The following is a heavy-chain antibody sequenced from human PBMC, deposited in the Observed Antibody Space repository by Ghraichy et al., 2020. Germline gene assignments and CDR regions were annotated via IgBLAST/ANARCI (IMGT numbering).Heavy chain of an antibody. D-gene: IGHD3-22*01. CDR2: INHSGST. J-gene: IGHJ4*02. V-gene: IGHV4-34*01. CDR1: GGSFSGYY. Sequence: SETLSLTCAVYGGSFSGYYWSWIRQPPGKGLEWIGEINHSGSTNYNPSLKSRVTISVDTSKNQFSLKLSSVTAADTAVYYCARAHRDSSGHFDYWGQGTLVTVSS. CDR3: ARAHRDSSGHFDY.